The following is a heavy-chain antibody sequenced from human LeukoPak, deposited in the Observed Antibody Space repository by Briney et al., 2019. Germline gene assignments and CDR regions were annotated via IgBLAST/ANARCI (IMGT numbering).Heavy chain of an antibody. CDR3: ATYYRGVGGRGH. V-gene: IGHV4-59*01. CDR1: GGSISSYY. Sequence: PSETLSLTCTVSGGSISSYYWSWIRQPPGKGLEWIGYIYYSGSTNYNPSLKSRVTISVDTSKNQFSLTVTSVTAADTAVYYCATYYRGVGGRGHWGQGTLVTVST. D-gene: IGHD2-15*01. J-gene: IGHJ4*02. CDR2: IYYSGST.